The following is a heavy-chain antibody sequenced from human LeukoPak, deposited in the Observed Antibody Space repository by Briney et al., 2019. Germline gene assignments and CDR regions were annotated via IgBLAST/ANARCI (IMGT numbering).Heavy chain of an antibody. J-gene: IGHJ4*02. Sequence: SETLSLTCTVSGGLIGTYYWSCIRQPTGKGREWIGRIFKNGNTNYNPSLKSRVTMSVDTSKNQFSLKVRSVTAVDTAVYYCARGNDYGDSFDYWGQGTLVTVSS. CDR1: GGLIGTYY. CDR2: IFKNGNT. D-gene: IGHD4-17*01. V-gene: IGHV4-4*07. CDR3: ARGNDYGDSFDY.